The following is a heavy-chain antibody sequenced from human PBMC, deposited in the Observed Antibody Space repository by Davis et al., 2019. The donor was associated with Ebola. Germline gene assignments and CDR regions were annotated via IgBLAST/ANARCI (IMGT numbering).Heavy chain of an antibody. J-gene: IGHJ4*02. CDR1: VFTLSSYW. V-gene: IGHV3-74*01. CDR2: MNEDGTIT. D-gene: IGHD3-10*01. Sequence: PGGSLRLSCAASVFTLSSYWMHWVRHAPGKGLVWVSRMNEDGTITSYADSVRGRFTIFRDNAKNTLYLQMNNLGPEDTAIYYCAKDFGGHSDFWGQGTLVTVSS. CDR3: AKDFGGHSDF.